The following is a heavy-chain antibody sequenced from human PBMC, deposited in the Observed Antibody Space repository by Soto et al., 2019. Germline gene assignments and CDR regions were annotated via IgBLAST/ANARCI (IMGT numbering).Heavy chain of an antibody. CDR3: AKDWGRIAVAGWTD. D-gene: IGHD6-19*01. V-gene: IGHV3-23*01. Sequence: VQLLESGGGLVQPGGSLRLSCTASGFNFGNYAMGWARQAPGKGLEWLSSLAVPYTGAQTYYADSVAGRLTVSRDDSKNTLYLELSSLRAEDTAVYYCAKDWGRIAVAGWTDWGPGTLVTVSS. J-gene: IGHJ4*02. CDR1: GFNFGNYA. CDR2: VPYTGAQT.